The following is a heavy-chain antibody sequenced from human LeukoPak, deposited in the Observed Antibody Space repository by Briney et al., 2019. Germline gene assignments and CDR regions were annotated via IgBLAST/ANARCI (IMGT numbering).Heavy chain of an antibody. D-gene: IGHD4-23*01. J-gene: IGHJ4*02. CDR1: GFTFSDYY. CDR2: ISHSGSTI. Sequence: GGSLRLSCAASGFTFSDYYMSWLRQAPGKGLEWVSYISHSGSTIYYADSVRGRFSISRDNAQNSLYLQMNSLRAEDTAMYYCAREPHRYYGSKPHFDYWGQGTLVTVSS. V-gene: IGHV3-11*01. CDR3: AREPHRYYGSKPHFDY.